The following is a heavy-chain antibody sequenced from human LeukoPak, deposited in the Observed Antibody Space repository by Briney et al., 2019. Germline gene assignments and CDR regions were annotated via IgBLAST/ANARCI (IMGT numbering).Heavy chain of an antibody. V-gene: IGHV4-34*01. Sequence: SETLSLTCAVYGGSFSGYYWSWIRQPPGKGLEWIGEINHSGSTNYNPSLKSRVTISVDTSKNQFSLELSSVTAADTAVYYCAREGDSSSVGWFDPWGQGTLVTVSS. CDR3: AREGDSSSVGWFDP. J-gene: IGHJ5*02. CDR2: INHSGST. D-gene: IGHD6-13*01. CDR1: GGSFSGYY.